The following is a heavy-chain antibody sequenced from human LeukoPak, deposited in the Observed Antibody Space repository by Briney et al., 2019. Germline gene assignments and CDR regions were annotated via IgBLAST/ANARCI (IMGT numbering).Heavy chain of an antibody. J-gene: IGHJ4*02. V-gene: IGHV3-21*01. D-gene: IGHD2-2*01. Sequence: GGSLRLSCAASGFTFSSYSMNWVRQAPGKGLEWVSSISSSSSYIYYADSVKGRFTISRDNAKNSLYLQMNSLRAEDTAVYYCARDGSVVVPAAGFDYWGQGTLVTVSS. CDR2: ISSSSSYI. CDR1: GFTFSSYS. CDR3: ARDGSVVVPAAGFDY.